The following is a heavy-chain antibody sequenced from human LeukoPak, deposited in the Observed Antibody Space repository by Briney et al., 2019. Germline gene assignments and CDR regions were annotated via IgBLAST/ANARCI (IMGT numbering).Heavy chain of an antibody. CDR1: GASISGGTYY. CDR2: IYYTGST. V-gene: IGHV4-39*01. D-gene: IGHD1-26*01. Sequence: SETLSLTCSVSGASISGGTYYWGWLRQPPGMGLEWLGSIYYTGSTYDNPSLKSRVTISVDTSKNQFSLKLSSVTAADTAVYYCARRGGSGRAFDYWGQGTLVTVSS. CDR3: ARRGGSGRAFDY. J-gene: IGHJ4*02.